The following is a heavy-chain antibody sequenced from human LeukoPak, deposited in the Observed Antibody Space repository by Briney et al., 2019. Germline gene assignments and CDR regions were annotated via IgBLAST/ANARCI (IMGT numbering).Heavy chain of an antibody. J-gene: IGHJ4*02. CDR1: GFTLSSYA. D-gene: IGHD3-22*01. V-gene: IGHV3-23*01. Sequence: PGGSLRLSCAASGFTLSSYAMTWVRQAPGRGLEWVSSVDGGGGGTYYADSVKGRFTISRDKAKNTLYLQMNSLRAEDTAVYYCARLPTFYYDSSHYHYDYWGQGTLVTVSS. CDR3: ARLPTFYYDSSHYHYDY. CDR2: VDGGGGGT.